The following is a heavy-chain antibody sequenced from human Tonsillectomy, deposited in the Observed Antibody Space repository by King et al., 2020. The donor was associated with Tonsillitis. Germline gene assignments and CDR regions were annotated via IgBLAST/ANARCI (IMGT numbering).Heavy chain of an antibody. V-gene: IGHV3-30-3*01. CDR1: GFTFSSYA. J-gene: IGHJ4*02. CDR2: ISYDGDYE. Sequence: VQLVESGGGVVQPGRSLRLSCAASGFTFSSYAMHWVRQAPGKGLQWVTVISYDGDYEYYADSVKGRFTISRDNSKNTLYLQMNSLRPEDTAVYYCARGSTTGWTHSNDFWGLGNLVTVSS. CDR3: ARGSTTGWTHSNDF. D-gene: IGHD6-19*01.